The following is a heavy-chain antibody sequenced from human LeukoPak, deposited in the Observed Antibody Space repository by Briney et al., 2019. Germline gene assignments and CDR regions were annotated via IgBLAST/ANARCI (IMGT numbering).Heavy chain of an antibody. J-gene: IGHJ4*02. CDR3: AKDTLDSSSYCFDY. CDR2: IRSAGTNN. D-gene: IGHD3-22*01. Sequence: PGGSLRLSCAASGFIFSNYAMHWVRQAPGKGLEWVAGIRSAGTNNYYADSVPGRFTISRDNSKNKLHLQMNSLRAEDTAVYYCAKDTLDSSSYCFDYWGQGTLVTVSS. CDR1: GFIFSNYA. V-gene: IGHV3-30*02.